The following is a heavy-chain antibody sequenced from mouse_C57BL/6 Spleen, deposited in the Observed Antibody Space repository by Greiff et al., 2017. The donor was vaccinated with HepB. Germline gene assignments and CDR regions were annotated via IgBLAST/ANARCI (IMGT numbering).Heavy chain of an antibody. CDR1: GFTFSSYG. CDR2: ISSGGSYT. Sequence: EVKLVESGGDLVKPGGSLKLSCAASGFTFSSYGMSWVRQTPDKRLEWVATISSGGSYTYYPDSVKGRFTISRDNAKNTLYLQMSSLKSEDTAMYYCARTIYYDYDWFAYWGQGTLVTVSA. D-gene: IGHD2-4*01. CDR3: ARTIYYDYDWFAY. V-gene: IGHV5-6*01. J-gene: IGHJ3*01.